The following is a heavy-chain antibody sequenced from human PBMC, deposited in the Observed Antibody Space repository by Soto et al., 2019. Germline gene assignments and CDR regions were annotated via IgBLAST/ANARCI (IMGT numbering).Heavy chain of an antibody. J-gene: IGHJ6*02. V-gene: IGHV3-21*01. Sequence: GGSLRLSCEASGFSFSTYSMHWVRQAPGKGLERVSSIGRRSDIYYADSVKGRFTISRDNAKNSVSLQMNSLRDEDTAVYYCAREETAWPLAYGLDVWGQGTTVTVS. CDR1: GFSFSTYS. CDR3: AREETAWPLAYGLDV. D-gene: IGHD2-21*02. CDR2: IGRRSDI.